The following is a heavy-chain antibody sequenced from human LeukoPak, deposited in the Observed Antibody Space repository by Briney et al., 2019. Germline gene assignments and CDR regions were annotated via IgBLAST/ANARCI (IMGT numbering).Heavy chain of an antibody. J-gene: IGHJ4*02. D-gene: IGHD5-18*01. CDR3: ARAPYSYGHAHFDY. Sequence: SETLSLTCTVSGGSISSYYWSWIRQPPGKGLEWIGYIYYSGSTNYNPSLKSRVTISVDTSKNQLSLKLSSVTAADTAVYYCARAPYSYGHAHFDYWGQGTLVTVSS. V-gene: IGHV4-59*01. CDR2: IYYSGST. CDR1: GGSISSYY.